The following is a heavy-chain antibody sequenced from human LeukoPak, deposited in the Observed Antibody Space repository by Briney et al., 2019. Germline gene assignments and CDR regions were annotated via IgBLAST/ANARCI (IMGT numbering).Heavy chain of an antibody. V-gene: IGHV4-61*01. D-gene: IGHD1-7*01. CDR3: TRTGSTGGY. CDR1: GGSVSGGNYY. Sequence: SETLSLTCTVSGGSVSGGNYYCSWIRQSPGKGLEWIGYIHYSGSTVYDPSLKSRVTMSIDTSKNQFSLNLSSATAADTAVYYCTRTGSTGGYWGQGTLVTVSS. J-gene: IGHJ4*02. CDR2: IHYSGST.